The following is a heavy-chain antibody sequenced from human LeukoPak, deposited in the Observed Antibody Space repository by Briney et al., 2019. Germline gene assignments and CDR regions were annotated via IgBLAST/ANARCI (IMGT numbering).Heavy chain of an antibody. CDR2: ITSSGSTI. V-gene: IGHV3-48*03. CDR3: ASGPPVYSSSRNWFDP. J-gene: IGHJ5*02. CDR1: GFTFSSYQ. D-gene: IGHD6-13*01. Sequence: AGGSLRLSCAASGFTFSSYQMNWVRHAPGKGLEWVSYITSSGSTIYSADSVKGRFTISRDNAKNSLYLEMNSLRAEDTAVYYWASGPPVYSSSRNWFDPWGQGTLDTVSS.